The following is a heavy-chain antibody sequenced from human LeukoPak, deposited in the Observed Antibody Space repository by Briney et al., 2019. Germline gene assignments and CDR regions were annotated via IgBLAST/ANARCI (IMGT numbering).Heavy chain of an antibody. V-gene: IGHV3-30*04. D-gene: IGHD3-22*01. CDR1: GFTFRSYA. CDR3: ARDHDSSGYFDY. J-gene: IGHJ4*02. CDR2: ISYDGSKK. Sequence: GRSLRLSCAASGFTFRSYAMHWVRQAPGKGLEGVAVISYDGSKKFYADSVKGRFSISRDNSKNTLYLQMNSLRAEDTAVYYCARDHDSSGYFDYWGQGTLVTVSS.